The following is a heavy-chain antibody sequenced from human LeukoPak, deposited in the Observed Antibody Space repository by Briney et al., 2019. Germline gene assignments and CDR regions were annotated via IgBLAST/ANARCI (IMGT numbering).Heavy chain of an antibody. V-gene: IGHV3-23*01. CDR2: IGGSGRST. CDR3: AKDPPSSGTTFDY. J-gene: IGHJ4*02. CDR1: GFTFGSYA. Sequence: NPGGSLRLSCAASGFTFGSYAMSWVRQAPGKGLEWVSTIGGSGRSTYYADSVKGRFTISRDNSKNTLYLEMNSLRVEDTAVYYCAKDPPSSGTTFDYWGQGTLVAVSS. D-gene: IGHD3-10*01.